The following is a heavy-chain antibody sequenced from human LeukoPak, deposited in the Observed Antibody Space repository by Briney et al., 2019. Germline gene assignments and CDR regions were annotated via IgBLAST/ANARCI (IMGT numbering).Heavy chain of an antibody. J-gene: IGHJ4*02. D-gene: IGHD1-26*01. V-gene: IGHV1-24*01. CDR1: GSTLTELS. Sequence: ASVKVSCKVSGSTLTELSMHLVRQAPGTGLELMGGFDPEDGETIYAQKFQGRVTMTEDTSTDTAYMELSSLRSEDTAVYYCATGLVGDDFDYWGQGTLVTVSS. CDR3: ATGLVGDDFDY. CDR2: FDPEDGET.